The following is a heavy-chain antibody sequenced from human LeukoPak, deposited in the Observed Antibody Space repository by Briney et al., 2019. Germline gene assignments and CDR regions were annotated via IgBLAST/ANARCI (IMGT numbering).Heavy chain of an antibody. Sequence: PSETLSLTCTVSGGSISSSSYYWGWIRQPPGKGLEWIGSIYYSGSTYYNPSLKSRVTISVDTSKNQFSLKLSAVTAADTAVYYCARDLGVRCAFDIWGQGTMVTVSS. CDR3: ARDLGVRCAFDI. J-gene: IGHJ3*02. V-gene: IGHV4-39*01. CDR1: GGSISSSSYY. CDR2: IYYSGST. D-gene: IGHD3-16*01.